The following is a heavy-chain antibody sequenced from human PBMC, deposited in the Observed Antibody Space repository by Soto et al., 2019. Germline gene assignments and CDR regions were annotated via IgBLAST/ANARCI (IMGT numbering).Heavy chain of an antibody. CDR3: TRASYFSEKTAYYAKSIKWFDP. J-gene: IGHJ5*02. CDR1: GFTFSGSE. CDR2: ISYDGDNK. V-gene: IGHV3-30*14. D-gene: IGHD3-9*01. Sequence: QVQLLESGGGVVQSGRSLRLSCAASGFTFSGSEMHWVRQAPGKGLEWVAFISYDGDNKYYADSVKGRFTVSRDNSRNTLHLQMDSLRPEDTAVYCCTRASYFSEKTAYYAKSIKWFDPWGQGTLLTVSS.